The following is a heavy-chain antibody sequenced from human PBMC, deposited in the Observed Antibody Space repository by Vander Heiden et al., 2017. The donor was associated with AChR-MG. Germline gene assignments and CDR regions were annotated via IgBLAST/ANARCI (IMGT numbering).Heavy chain of an antibody. CDR3: ARDSEDYYYYYMDV. CDR1: GFTFSSYA. V-gene: IGHV3-30-3*01. J-gene: IGHJ6*03. Sequence: QVQLVESGGGVVQPGRSLRLSCAASGFTFSSYAMHWVRQAPGKGLEWVAVISYDGSNKYYADSVKGRFTISRDNSKNTLYLQMNSLRAEDTAVYYCARDSEDYYYYYMDVWGKGTTVTVSS. CDR2: ISYDGSNK.